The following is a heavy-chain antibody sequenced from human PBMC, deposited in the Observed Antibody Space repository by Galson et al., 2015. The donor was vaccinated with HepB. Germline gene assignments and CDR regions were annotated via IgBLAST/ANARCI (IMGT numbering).Heavy chain of an antibody. V-gene: IGHV3-30*18. CDR3: AKGEDLRDYDTSDYSEAFDY. J-gene: IGHJ4*02. D-gene: IGHD3-22*01. Sequence: SLRLSCAASGLTFSNYGMHWVRQAPGKGLEWVAAISYDGSDEYYADSVKGRFTISRDNSKNTLYVQMNSLRVEDTAVYYCAKGEDLRDYDTSDYSEAFDYWGQGTLVTVSS. CDR1: GLTFSNYG. CDR2: ISYDGSDE.